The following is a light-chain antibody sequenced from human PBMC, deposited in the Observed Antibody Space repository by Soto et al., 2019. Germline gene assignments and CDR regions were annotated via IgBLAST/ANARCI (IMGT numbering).Light chain of an antibody. Sequence: DIQMTQSPSSLSASVGDRVTITCRANQGISNFLAWYQQKPGQVPKLLMYAASTLHSGVPSRFSGSGSGTEFTLTISSLQPDDFATYYCQQYNSYSRTFGQGTKVDIK. J-gene: IGKJ1*01. CDR1: QGISNF. CDR2: AAS. V-gene: IGKV1-27*01. CDR3: QQYNSYSRT.